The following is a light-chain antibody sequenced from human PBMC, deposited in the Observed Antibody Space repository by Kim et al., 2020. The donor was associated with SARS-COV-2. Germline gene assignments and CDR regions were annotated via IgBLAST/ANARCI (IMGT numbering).Light chain of an antibody. Sequence: TTVVSYYVPWYQQLPGTAPKLLIFANKKRPSGVPDRFSGSKSGTSASLAITGLQAEDESDYYCRSYDSSLSVGVFGGGTKVTVL. V-gene: IGLV1-40*01. J-gene: IGLJ3*02. CDR2: ANK. CDR1: TTVVSYY. CDR3: RSYDSSLSVGV.